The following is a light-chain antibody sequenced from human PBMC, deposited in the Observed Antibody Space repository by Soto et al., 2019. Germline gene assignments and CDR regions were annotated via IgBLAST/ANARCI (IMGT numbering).Light chain of an antibody. CDR2: KAS. V-gene: IGKV1-5*03. J-gene: IGKJ4*01. CDR1: QSIRSE. CDR3: QQYEGYPLT. Sequence: DIQMTQSPSTLSASVGDRVTITCRASQSIRSELAWYQQKPGKAPKLLIYKASSLESGVPSRFSGSGSGTEFTLTVNSPQPDDFEAYYCQQYEGYPLTFGGGTKADIK.